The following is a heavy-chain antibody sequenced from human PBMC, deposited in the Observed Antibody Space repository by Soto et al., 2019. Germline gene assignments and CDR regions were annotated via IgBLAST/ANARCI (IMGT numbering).Heavy chain of an antibody. CDR1: GFTFSSYG. CDR3: ARDFRSGWPYYFDY. V-gene: IGHV3-33*01. D-gene: IGHD6-19*01. CDR2: IWYDGSNK. J-gene: IGHJ4*02. Sequence: GGSLRLSCAASGFTFSSYGMHWVRQDPGKGLEWVAVIWYDGSNKYYADSVKGRFTISRDNSKNTLYLQMNSLRAEDTAVYYCARDFRSGWPYYFDYWGQGTLVTVSS.